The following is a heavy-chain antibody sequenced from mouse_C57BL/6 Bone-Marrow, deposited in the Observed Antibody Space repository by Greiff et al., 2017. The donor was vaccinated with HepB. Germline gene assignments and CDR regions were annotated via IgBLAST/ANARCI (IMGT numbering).Heavy chain of an antibody. CDR2: IDPSDSYT. D-gene: IGHD2-4*01. CDR3: AKGDDYGGFAY. Sequence: VQLQQPGAELVRPGTSVKLSCKASGYTFTSYWMHWVKQRPGQGLEWIGVIDPSDSYTNYNQKFKGKATLTVDTSSSTVYMQLSSLTSEDSAVYYCAKGDDYGGFAYWGQGTLVTVSA. V-gene: IGHV1-59*01. J-gene: IGHJ3*01. CDR1: GYTFTSYW.